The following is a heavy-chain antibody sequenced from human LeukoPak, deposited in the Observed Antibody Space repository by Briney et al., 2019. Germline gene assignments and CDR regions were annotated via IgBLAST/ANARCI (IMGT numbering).Heavy chain of an antibody. Sequence: ASVKVSCKVSGYTLTELSMHWVRQAPGKGLEWMGGFDPEDGETIYAQKFQGRVTMTEDTSTDTAYMELSSLRSEDTAVYYCASGPVWSGEQGRFDPWGQGTLVTVSS. J-gene: IGHJ5*02. D-gene: IGHD3-10*01. CDR3: ASGPVWSGEQGRFDP. V-gene: IGHV1-24*01. CDR1: GYTLTELS. CDR2: FDPEDGET.